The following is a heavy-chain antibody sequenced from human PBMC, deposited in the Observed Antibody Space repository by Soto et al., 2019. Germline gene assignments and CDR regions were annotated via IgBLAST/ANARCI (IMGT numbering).Heavy chain of an antibody. J-gene: IGHJ3*02. CDR2: IKQDGSEK. Sequence: GGSLRLSCASSGFTFSSYWMSWVRQAPGKGLEWVANIKQDGSEKYYVDSVKGRFTISRDNAKNSLYLQMNSLRAEDTAVYYCARDNRDIVLMVYASDAFDIWGQGTMVTVSS. CDR1: GFTFSSYW. CDR3: ARDNRDIVLMVYASDAFDI. V-gene: IGHV3-7*01. D-gene: IGHD2-8*01.